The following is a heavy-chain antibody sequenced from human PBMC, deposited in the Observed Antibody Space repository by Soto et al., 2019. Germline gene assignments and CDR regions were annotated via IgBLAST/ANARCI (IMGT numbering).Heavy chain of an antibody. J-gene: IGHJ2*01. D-gene: IGHD4-17*01. CDR1: GGTFSSHT. Sequence: QDQLVQSGAEVKKPGSSVKVSCKASGGTFSSHTFSWVRQAPGQGLEWMGRIIPALGTATYAQKFQGRVTINADESATTVYMELNCLRSEDTAVYYCARPDFGDYWYFDLWGRGTLVTVSS. CDR2: IIPALGTA. V-gene: IGHV1-69*08. CDR3: ARPDFGDYWYFDL.